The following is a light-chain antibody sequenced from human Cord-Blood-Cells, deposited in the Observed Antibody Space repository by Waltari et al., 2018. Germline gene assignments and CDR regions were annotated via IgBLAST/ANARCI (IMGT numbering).Light chain of an antibody. CDR3: QQSYSTPRKT. CDR2: AAS. J-gene: IGKJ1*01. Sequence: DIQMTQSPSSLSASVGDRVTITCRASQSISSYLNWYQQKPGKAPKLLIYAASSLQSGVPSRLSGSGSGTDVTLTISSLQPEDFATYYCQQSYSTPRKTFGQGTKVEIK. V-gene: IGKV1-39*01. CDR1: QSISSY.